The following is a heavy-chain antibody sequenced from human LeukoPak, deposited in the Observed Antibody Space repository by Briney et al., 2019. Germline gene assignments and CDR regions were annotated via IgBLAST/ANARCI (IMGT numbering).Heavy chain of an antibody. CDR3: ARSVLLWFGELLSPLDY. CDR1: GYTFTSYA. D-gene: IGHD3-10*01. Sequence: GASVKVSCKASGYTFTSYAMHWVRHAPGQRLEWMGWINAGNGNTKYSQKFQGRVTITRDTSASTAYMELSSLRSEDTAVYYCARSVLLWFGELLSPLDYWGQGTLVTVSS. J-gene: IGHJ4*02. CDR2: INAGNGNT. V-gene: IGHV1-3*01.